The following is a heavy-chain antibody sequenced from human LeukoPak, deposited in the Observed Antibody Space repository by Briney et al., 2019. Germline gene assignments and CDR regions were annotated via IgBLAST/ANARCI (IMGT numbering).Heavy chain of an antibody. CDR3: ARNTGYSYGYFDY. J-gene: IGHJ4*02. Sequence: GGSLRLSCAASGFTFSNSEMNWVRQAPGKGLEWVSYMSRGGNTIYYSDSVKGRFTISRDTAENSLSLQMNSLRAEDTAVYYCARNTGYSYGYFDYWGQGTLVTVSS. V-gene: IGHV3-48*03. CDR2: MSRGGNTI. CDR1: GFTFSNSE. D-gene: IGHD5-18*01.